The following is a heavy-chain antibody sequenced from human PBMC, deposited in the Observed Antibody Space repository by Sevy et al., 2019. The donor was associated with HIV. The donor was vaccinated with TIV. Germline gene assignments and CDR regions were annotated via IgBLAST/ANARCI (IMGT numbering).Heavy chain of an antibody. CDR3: AKGYCDGGSCPRDYYYYGMDV. J-gene: IGHJ6*02. D-gene: IGHD2-15*01. Sequence: GGSLRLSCAASGFTFSTYAMNWVRQAPGKGLEWVSSISRSGRSTYSADSVEGRFTSFSDNFKNTLYLQLSSLRVDDTAVYYFAKGYCDGGSCPRDYYYYGMDVWGQGTTVTVSS. CDR1: GFTFSTYA. CDR2: ISRSGRST. V-gene: IGHV3-23*01.